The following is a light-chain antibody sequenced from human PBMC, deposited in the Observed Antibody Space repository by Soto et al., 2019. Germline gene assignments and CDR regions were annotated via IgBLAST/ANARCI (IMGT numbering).Light chain of an antibody. J-gene: IGLJ1*01. V-gene: IGLV2-23*02. Sequence: QSALTQPASVSGSPGQSITISCTGTSSDVGTYHLVSWYQQHPGKAPKLMIYEVSKRPSGVSNRFSGSKSGNTASLTISGLQAEDEADYYCCSYAGSSTYVFGIGTKLTVL. CDR3: CSYAGSSTYV. CDR1: SSDVGTYHL. CDR2: EVS.